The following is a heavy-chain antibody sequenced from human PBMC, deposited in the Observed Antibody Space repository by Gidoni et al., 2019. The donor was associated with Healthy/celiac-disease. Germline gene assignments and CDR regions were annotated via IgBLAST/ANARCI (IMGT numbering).Heavy chain of an antibody. CDR1: GFTFSSYA. CDR3: AKVGQDYDFWSGYYWFDP. CDR2: MRGSGGST. D-gene: IGHD3-3*01. V-gene: IGHV3-23*01. Sequence: EVQLLESGGGLVQPGGSLRLSCAASGFTFSSYAMSWVRQSPGKGLEWVSGMRGSGGSTYYADSGKGRFTISRDNSKNTLYLQMNSLRAEDTAVYYCAKVGQDYDFWSGYYWFDPWGQGTLVTVSS. J-gene: IGHJ5*02.